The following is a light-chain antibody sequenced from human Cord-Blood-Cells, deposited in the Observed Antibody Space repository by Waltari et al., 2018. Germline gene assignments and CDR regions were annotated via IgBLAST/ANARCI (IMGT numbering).Light chain of an antibody. J-gene: IGKJ2*03. CDR1: QDISKY. Sequence: DIQLTQSPSSLSALVAGRGTITCQASQDISKYLNWYQQKPGKAPKLLIYDASNLETGVPSRFSGSGSGTDFTFTISSLQPEDIATYYCQQYDNLPYSFGQGTKLEIK. CDR2: DAS. CDR3: QQYDNLPYS. V-gene: IGKV1-33*01.